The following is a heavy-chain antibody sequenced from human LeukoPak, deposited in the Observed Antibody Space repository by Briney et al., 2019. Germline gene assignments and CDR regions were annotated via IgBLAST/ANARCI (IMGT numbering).Heavy chain of an antibody. J-gene: IGHJ5*02. CDR3: ASRGRVAAAGILP. CDR2: IRGDGGST. CDR1: GFTFSSYA. Sequence: GGSLRLSCAASGFTFSSYAMSWVRQAPGWGLEWVSAIRGDGGSTYYADSVKGRFTISRDNAKNSLYLQMNSLRAEDTAAYYCASRGRVAAAGILPWGQGTLVTVSS. D-gene: IGHD6-13*01. V-gene: IGHV3-23*01.